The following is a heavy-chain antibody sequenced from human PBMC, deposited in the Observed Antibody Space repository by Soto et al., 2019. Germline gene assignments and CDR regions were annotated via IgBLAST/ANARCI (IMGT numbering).Heavy chain of an antibody. J-gene: IGHJ6*03. D-gene: IGHD6-19*01. V-gene: IGHV4-34*01. CDR1: GGSFSGYY. CDR3: ARAVAGHHYYYYMDV. CDR2: INHSGSP. Sequence: QVQLQQWGAGLLKPSETLSLTCAVYGGSFSGYYWSWIRQPPGKGLEWIGEINHSGSPNYNPSLKSRVTISVDTSKNQFSLKLSYVTAADTAVYYCARAVAGHHYYYYMDVWGKGTTVTVSS.